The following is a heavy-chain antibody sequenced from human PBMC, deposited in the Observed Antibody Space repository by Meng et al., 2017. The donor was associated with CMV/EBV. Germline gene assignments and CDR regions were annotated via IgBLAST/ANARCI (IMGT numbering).Heavy chain of an antibody. CDR2: ISYDGSNK. J-gene: IGHJ2*01. Sequence: GESLKISCAASGFTFSSYAMHWVRQAPGKGLEWVAVISYDGSNKYYADSVKGRFTISRDNSKNTLYLQMNSLRAEDTAVYYCARDSSRRNDFWSGSSQGYFDLWGRGTLVTVSS. V-gene: IGHV3-30*04. D-gene: IGHD3-3*01. CDR1: GFTFSSYA. CDR3: ARDSSRRNDFWSGSSQGYFDL.